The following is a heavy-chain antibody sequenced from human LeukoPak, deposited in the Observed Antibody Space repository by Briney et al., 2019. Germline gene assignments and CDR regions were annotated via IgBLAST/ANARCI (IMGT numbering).Heavy chain of an antibody. CDR1: GDSVSTSGVA. V-gene: IGHV6-1*01. CDR2: TYYTSKWNT. D-gene: IGHD6-25*01. J-gene: IGHJ3*01. Sequence: SQTLSLTCAISGDSVSTSGVAWNWVRQSPLRGLERLGRTYYTSKWNTDYAVSVKSRIVVNPDTSKNQFSLQLNSVTSEDTAVYYCARGRASAFDVWGQGTMVTVSS. CDR3: ARGRASAFDV.